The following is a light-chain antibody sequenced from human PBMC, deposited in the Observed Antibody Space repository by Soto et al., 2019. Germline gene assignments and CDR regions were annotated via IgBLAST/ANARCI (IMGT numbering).Light chain of an antibody. CDR1: QSITNY. J-gene: IGKJ4*01. V-gene: IGKV1-39*01. CDR2: DAS. CDR3: QQSNSSPPT. Sequence: DIQMTQNPSALSSSVGYRFTITCRASQSITNYLNWYQHKPGQAPNLLIYDASTLQAGVPSRFRGSGSGTDFTLTISSLQPEDFATYFCQQSNSSPPTFGGGTKVDIK.